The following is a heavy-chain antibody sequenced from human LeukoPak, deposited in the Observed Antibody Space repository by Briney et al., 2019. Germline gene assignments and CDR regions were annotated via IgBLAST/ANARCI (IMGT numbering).Heavy chain of an antibody. CDR2: ISGSGGST. D-gene: IGHD6-13*01. Sequence: GGSLRLSCAASGFTFSSYAMSWVRQAPGKGLEWVSAISGSGGSTYYADSVKGRFTISRDNSKNMLYLQMNSLRAEDTAVYYCAKVGSSWYSHFDYWGQGTLVTVST. V-gene: IGHV3-23*01. J-gene: IGHJ4*02. CDR3: AKVGSSWYSHFDY. CDR1: GFTFSSYA.